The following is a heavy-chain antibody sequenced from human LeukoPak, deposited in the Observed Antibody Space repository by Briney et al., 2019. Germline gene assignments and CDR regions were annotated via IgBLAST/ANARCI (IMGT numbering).Heavy chain of an antibody. Sequence: PGGSLRLSCAASGFTFSDYGMHWVRQAPGKGLEWVSGISASGGSTYYADSVKGRFTISRDNSRNTLYLQMNSLRAEDTAVYYCARGISTARAHYFDYWGQGTLVTVSS. J-gene: IGHJ4*02. CDR3: ARGISTARAHYFDY. D-gene: IGHD2-15*01. CDR2: ISASGGST. V-gene: IGHV3-23*01. CDR1: GFTFSDYG.